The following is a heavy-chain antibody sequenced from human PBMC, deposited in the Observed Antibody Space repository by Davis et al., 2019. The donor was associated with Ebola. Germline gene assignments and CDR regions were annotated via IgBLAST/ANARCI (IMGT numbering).Heavy chain of an antibody. CDR1: GFTFSSYA. V-gene: IGHV3-64D*06. Sequence: GESLKISCSASGFTFSSYAMHWVRQAPGKGLEYVSAISSNGGSTYYADSVKGRFTISRDNSKNTLYLQMSSLRAEDTAVYYCVKDQPAITIFGVAAPYYYYYMDVWGKGTTVTVSS. CDR2: ISSNGGST. CDR3: VKDQPAITIFGVAAPYYYYYMDV. D-gene: IGHD3-3*01. J-gene: IGHJ6*03.